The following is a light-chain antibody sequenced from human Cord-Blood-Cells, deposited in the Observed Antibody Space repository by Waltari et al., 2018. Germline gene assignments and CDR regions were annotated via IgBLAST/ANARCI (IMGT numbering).Light chain of an antibody. CDR1: QSVSSSY. CDR2: GAS. V-gene: IGKV3-20*01. J-gene: IGKJ1*01. CDR3: KQDGRSQT. Sequence: EIVLTQSPRTLSFSPGERASLSCRASQSVSSSYLDWYQQKPGQAPGLLIYGASSRATGVPDRFSGSGSGTDFTLTISRVEAEDFAVYYCKQDGRSQTFGQGTKVEIK.